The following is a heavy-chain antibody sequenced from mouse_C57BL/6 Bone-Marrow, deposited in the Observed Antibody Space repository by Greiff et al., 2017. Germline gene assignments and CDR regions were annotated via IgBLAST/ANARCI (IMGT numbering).Heavy chain of an antibody. D-gene: IGHD6-1*01. J-gene: IGHJ4*01. V-gene: IGHV7-3*01. CDR3: ARSSPYAMDY. CDR1: GFTFTDYY. Sequence: EVQLVESGGGLVQPGGSLSLSCAASGFTFTDYYMSWVRQPPGKALEWLGFIRNKANGYTTEYSASVKGRFTISRDNSQGILYLQMNALRAEDSATYYCARSSPYAMDYWGQGTSVTVSS. CDR2: IRNKANGYTT.